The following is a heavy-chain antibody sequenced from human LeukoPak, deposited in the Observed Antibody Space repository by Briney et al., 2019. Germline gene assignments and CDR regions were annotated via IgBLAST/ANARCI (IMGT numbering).Heavy chain of an antibody. D-gene: IGHD3-10*01. J-gene: IGHJ6*03. Sequence: PGGSLRLSCAASGFTFSDYYMSWIRQAPGKGLEWVSYISSSGSTIYYADSVKGRFTISRDNAKNSLSLQMNSLRAEDTAVYHCARDRRTGDYYMDVWGKGTTVTVSS. CDR1: GFTFSDYY. CDR2: ISSSGSTI. V-gene: IGHV3-11*01. CDR3: ARDRRTGDYYMDV.